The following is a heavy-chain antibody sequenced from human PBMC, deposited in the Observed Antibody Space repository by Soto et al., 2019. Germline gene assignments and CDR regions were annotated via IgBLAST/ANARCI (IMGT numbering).Heavy chain of an antibody. Sequence: GASVKVSCKASGYTFTGYYMHWVRQAPGQGLEWMGWINPNSGGTNYAQKFQGWVTMTRDTSISTAYMELSRLRSDDTAVYYCARDICVEYSSGLNAFDIWGQGTIVTVSS. J-gene: IGHJ3*02. CDR2: INPNSGGT. V-gene: IGHV1-2*04. CDR3: ARDICVEYSSGLNAFDI. D-gene: IGHD6-19*01. CDR1: GYTFTGYY.